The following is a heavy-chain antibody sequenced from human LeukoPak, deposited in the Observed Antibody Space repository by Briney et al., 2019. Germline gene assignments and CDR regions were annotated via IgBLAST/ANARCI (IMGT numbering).Heavy chain of an antibody. D-gene: IGHD6-13*01. V-gene: IGHV4-59*01. J-gene: IGHJ3*02. CDR1: GGSLSSYY. CDR3: ARVVPKQQLVDAFDI. CDR2: VFYSGST. Sequence: SETLSLTCTVSGGSLSSYYWSWIRQPPGKGLEWIGYVFYSGSTNYNPSLKSRVSISVDTSKKQLSLKLSSVTAADTAVYYCARVVPKQQLVDAFDIWGQGTMVTVSS.